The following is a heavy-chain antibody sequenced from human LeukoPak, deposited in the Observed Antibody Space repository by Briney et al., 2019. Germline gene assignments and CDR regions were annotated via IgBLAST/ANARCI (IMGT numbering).Heavy chain of an antibody. Sequence: GGSLRLSCAASGFTFSSYSMNWVRQAPGKGLEWVSSISSSSSYIYYADSVKGRFTISRDNAKNSLYLQMNSLRAEDTAVYYCAREGTIFGVVTHYYYYYYYMDVWGKGTTVTVSS. D-gene: IGHD3-3*01. CDR2: ISSSSSYI. J-gene: IGHJ6*03. CDR1: GFTFSSYS. V-gene: IGHV3-21*01. CDR3: AREGTIFGVVTHYYYYYYYMDV.